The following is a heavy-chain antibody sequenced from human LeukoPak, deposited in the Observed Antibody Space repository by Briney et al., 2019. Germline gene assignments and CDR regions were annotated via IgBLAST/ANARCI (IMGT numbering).Heavy chain of an antibody. CDR2: INPSGGST. J-gene: IGHJ3*02. CDR3: ARTNNGEAFDI. V-gene: IGHV1-46*01. D-gene: IGHD2-8*01. Sequence: GASVKVSCKASGYTFTSYGISWVRQAPGQGLEWMGIINPSGGSTSYAQKFQGRVTMTRDTSTSTVYMELSSLRSEDTAVYYCARTNNGEAFDIWGQGTMVTVSS. CDR1: GYTFTSYG.